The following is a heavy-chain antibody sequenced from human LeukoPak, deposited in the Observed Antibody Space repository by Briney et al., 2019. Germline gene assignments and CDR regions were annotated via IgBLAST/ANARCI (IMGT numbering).Heavy chain of an antibody. CDR2: IYPTGST. V-gene: IGHV4-38-2*02. CDR3: ARAYSSSWYWNWFDP. Sequence: PSETLSLTCTVSGYSISSGYYWGWIRQPPGKGLEWIGNIYPTGSTYYNPSLKSRATISVDTSKNQFSLKVSSVSAADTAVYYCARAYSSSWYWNWFDPWGQGTLVTVSS. CDR1: GYSISSGYY. J-gene: IGHJ5*02. D-gene: IGHD6-13*01.